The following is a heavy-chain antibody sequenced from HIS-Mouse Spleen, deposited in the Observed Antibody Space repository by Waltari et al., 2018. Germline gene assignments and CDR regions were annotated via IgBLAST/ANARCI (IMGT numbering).Heavy chain of an antibody. CDR3: AREIPYSSSWYDWYFDL. V-gene: IGHV4-39*07. J-gene: IGHJ2*01. CDR2: IYYSGST. CDR1: GGSISSSSYY. D-gene: IGHD6-13*01. Sequence: QLQLQESGPGLVKPSETLSLTCTVSGGSISSSSYYWGWIGQPPGKGREWIGSIYYSGSTYYNPSLRSRVTISVDTAKNQFSLKLSSVTAADTAVYYWAREIPYSSSWYDWYFDLWGRGTLVTVSS.